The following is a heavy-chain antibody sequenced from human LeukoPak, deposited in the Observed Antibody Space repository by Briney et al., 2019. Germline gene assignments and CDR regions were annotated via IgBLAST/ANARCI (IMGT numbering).Heavy chain of an antibody. CDR2: IYSGCST. CDR1: GFTVSTNY. D-gene: IGHD6-19*01. CDR3: ARVGQWLSYYFDY. J-gene: IGHJ4*02. Sequence: PGGSLRLSCVVSGFTVSTNYMSWVRQAPGKGLEWVSLIYSGCSTYYADSVKGRFIISRDNSKNTLYLQMNSLRAEDTAVYYCARVGQWLSYYFDYWGQGTLVTVSS. V-gene: IGHV3-66*01.